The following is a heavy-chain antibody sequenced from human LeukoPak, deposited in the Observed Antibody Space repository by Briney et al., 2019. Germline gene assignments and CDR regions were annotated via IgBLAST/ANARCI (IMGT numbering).Heavy chain of an antibody. D-gene: IGHD4-23*01. Sequence: SETLSLTCTVSGGSIRSYYWSWIRQPPGKGLEWIGIIHHSGSTTYNPSLKSRLTFSVDTSKNQFSLSLTSVTAADTAVYYCAREVSVGTRYFDFWGQGSLVSVSS. CDR1: GGSIRSYY. J-gene: IGHJ4*02. CDR2: IHHSGST. V-gene: IGHV4-59*01. CDR3: AREVSVGTRYFDF.